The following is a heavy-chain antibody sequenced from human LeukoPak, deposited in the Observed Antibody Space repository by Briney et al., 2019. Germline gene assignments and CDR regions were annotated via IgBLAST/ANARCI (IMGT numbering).Heavy chain of an antibody. CDR3: ARGWYYGMDV. Sequence: GGSLRLSCAASGFTFSSYWMHWVRQAPGKGLVCVSRINSDGSSTTYADSVKGRFTISRDNAKNTLYLQMNSLRAEDTAVYYCARGWYYGMDVWGQGTTITVSS. D-gene: IGHD5-24*01. V-gene: IGHV3-74*01. J-gene: IGHJ6*02. CDR1: GFTFSSYW. CDR2: INSDGSST.